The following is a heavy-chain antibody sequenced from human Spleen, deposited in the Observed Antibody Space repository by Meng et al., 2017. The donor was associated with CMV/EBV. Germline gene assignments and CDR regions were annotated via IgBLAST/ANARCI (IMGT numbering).Heavy chain of an antibody. Sequence: ASVKVSCKASGYTFTGYYMHWVRQAPGQGLEWMGWINPNSGGTNYAQKFQGRVTMTRDTSITTAYMELHRLTLDDTALYYCARGSERETYLGDFWGQGTLVTVSS. CDR2: INPNSGGT. V-gene: IGHV1-2*02. CDR1: GYTFTGYY. D-gene: IGHD1-26*01. CDR3: ARGSERETYLGDF. J-gene: IGHJ4*02.